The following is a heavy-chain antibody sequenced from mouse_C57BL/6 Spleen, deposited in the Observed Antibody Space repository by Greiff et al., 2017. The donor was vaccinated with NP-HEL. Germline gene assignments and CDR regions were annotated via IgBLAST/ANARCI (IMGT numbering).Heavy chain of an antibody. CDR1: GFTFSDAW. D-gene: IGHD1-1*01. V-gene: IGHV6-6*01. CDR2: IRNKANNHAT. CDR3: TRTYYYGSSFYFDY. J-gene: IGHJ2*01. Sequence: EVKLVESGGGLVQPGGSMKLSCAASGFTFSDAWMDWVRQSPEKGLEWVAEIRNKANNHATYYAESVKGRFTISRDDSKSSVYLQMNSLRAEDTGIYYCTRTYYYGSSFYFDYWGQGTTLTVSS.